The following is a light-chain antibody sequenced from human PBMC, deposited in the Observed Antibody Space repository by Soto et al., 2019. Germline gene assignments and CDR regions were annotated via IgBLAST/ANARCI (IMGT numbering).Light chain of an antibody. J-gene: IGKJ1*01. CDR3: QQSYSTPRT. V-gene: IGKV1-39*01. Sequence: DIQMTQSPSSLSASVGDRVTITCRASQSISSYLNWSQQKPGKAPELLIYAASSLQSVVPSRLSGSGSGTDFTPTISSLQTEDFATYYCQQSYSTPRTFGQGTKVEIK. CDR2: AAS. CDR1: QSISSY.